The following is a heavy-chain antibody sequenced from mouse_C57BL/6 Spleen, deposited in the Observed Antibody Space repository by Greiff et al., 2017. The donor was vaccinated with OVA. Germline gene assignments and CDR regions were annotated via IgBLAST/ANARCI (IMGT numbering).Heavy chain of an antibody. D-gene: IGHD1-1*01. Sequence: QVQLQQPGAELVKPGASVKMSCKASGYTFTSYWITWVKQRPGQGLEWIGDIYPGSGSTNYNEKFKSKATLTVDTSSSTAYMQLSSLTSEDSAVYYCARSEYYGSSYRDYFDYWGQGTTLTVSS. V-gene: IGHV1-55*01. CDR1: GYTFTSYW. CDR2: IYPGSGST. J-gene: IGHJ2*01. CDR3: ARSEYYGSSYRDYFDY.